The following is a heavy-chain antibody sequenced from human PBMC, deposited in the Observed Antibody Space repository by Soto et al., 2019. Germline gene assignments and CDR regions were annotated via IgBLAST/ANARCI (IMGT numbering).Heavy chain of an antibody. CDR1: GFTFSSYG. V-gene: IGHV3-30*18. J-gene: IGHJ4*02. CDR2: ISYDGSNK. CDR3: AKDMMVATKYFDY. Sequence: GGSLRLSCAASGFTFSSYGMHWVRQAPGKGLEWVAVISYDGSNKYYADSVKGRFTISRDNSKNTLYLQMNSLRAEDTAVYYCAKDMMVATKYFDYWGQGTLVTVSS. D-gene: IGHD5-12*01.